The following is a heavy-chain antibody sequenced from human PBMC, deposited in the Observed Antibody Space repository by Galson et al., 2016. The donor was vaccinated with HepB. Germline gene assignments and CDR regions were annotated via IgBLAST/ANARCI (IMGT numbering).Heavy chain of an antibody. CDR1: GYTFTGYG. J-gene: IGHJ4*02. CDR2: ISAYNGDT. Sequence: SVKVSCKASGYTFTGYGIIWVRQAPGQGLEYMGWISAYNGDTSYPQNLQGRVTMTTDTSTSTAYMERRSLRSDDTAVYYCAIKPHSSPFDYWGQGTLVTVSS. V-gene: IGHV1-18*04. CDR3: AIKPHSSPFDY.